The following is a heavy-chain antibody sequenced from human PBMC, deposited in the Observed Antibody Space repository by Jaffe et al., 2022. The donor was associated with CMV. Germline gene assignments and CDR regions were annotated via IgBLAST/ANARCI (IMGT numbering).Heavy chain of an antibody. D-gene: IGHD3-10*01. CDR3: ARLLAVVVGSGRIDY. CDR2: IYYSGST. V-gene: IGHV4-39*01. CDR1: GGSISSSSYY. J-gene: IGHJ4*02. Sequence: QLQLQESGPGLVKPSETLSLTCTVSGGSISSSSYYWGWIRQPPGKGLEWIGSIYYSGSTYYNPSLKSRVTISVDTSKNQFSLKLSSVTAADTAVYYCARLLAVVVGSGRIDYWGQGTLVTVSS.